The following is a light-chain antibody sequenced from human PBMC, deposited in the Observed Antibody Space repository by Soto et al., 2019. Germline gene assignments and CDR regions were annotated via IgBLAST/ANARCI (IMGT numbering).Light chain of an antibody. Sequence: TILNQSPGTLCLSPGERATISCRASQNVSTNWLVWYQQHPGQAPRLLIYGASSRATGIPDRFSGSGSGTDFTLTIRRLEPDDFAVYYCQKYGSFWTFGQGTKVDIK. CDR3: QKYGSFWT. V-gene: IGKV3-20*01. J-gene: IGKJ1*01. CDR1: QNVSTNW. CDR2: GAS.